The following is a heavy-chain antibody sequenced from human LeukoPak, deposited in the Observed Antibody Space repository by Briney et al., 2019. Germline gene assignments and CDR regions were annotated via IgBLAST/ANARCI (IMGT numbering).Heavy chain of an antibody. CDR2: INPNSGGT. CDR1: GYTFTGYY. Sequence: ASVKVSCKASGYTFTGYYMHWVRQAPGQGLEWMGWINPNSGGTNYAQKFQGRVTMTRDTSISTAYMELSRLRSDDTAVYYCARDPEVQTTWSTFDHWGQGTLVTVSS. V-gene: IGHV1-2*02. CDR3: ARDPEVQTTWSTFDH. J-gene: IGHJ4*02. D-gene: IGHD2/OR15-2a*01.